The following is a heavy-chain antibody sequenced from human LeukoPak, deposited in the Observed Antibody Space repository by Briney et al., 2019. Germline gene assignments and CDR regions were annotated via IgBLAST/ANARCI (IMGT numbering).Heavy chain of an antibody. D-gene: IGHD5-12*01. CDR1: GDSISNSY. CDR3: ARRRDKSGFFSHGYFDF. V-gene: IGHV4-59*08. J-gene: IGHJ4*02. CDR2: VSYHGVT. Sequence: PSETLSLTCTVSGDSISNSYWSWIRQPPGKGLEWIGYVSYHGVTNYNPSLESRVIISADTSNGQLSLSLSSVTAADTAVYFCARRRDKSGFFSHGYFDFWGRGTLVTVSS.